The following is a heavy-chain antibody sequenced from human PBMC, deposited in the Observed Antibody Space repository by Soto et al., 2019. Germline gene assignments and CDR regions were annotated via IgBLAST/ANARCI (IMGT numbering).Heavy chain of an antibody. CDR1: GFPFAPST. D-gene: IGHD2-21*02. J-gene: IGHJ4*02. V-gene: IGHV3-23*01. CDR2: ISVSVGST. CDR3: AKRDVPHSTSNAYFYDH. Sequence: GGSLRLSCGVSGFPFAPSTMSWVRQAPGKGLEWVSTISVSVGSTYSADSVQGRFTVSSDISDNTLFLRMTSLTADDTAVYFCAKRDVPHSTSNAYFYDHWGRGVLVTVSP.